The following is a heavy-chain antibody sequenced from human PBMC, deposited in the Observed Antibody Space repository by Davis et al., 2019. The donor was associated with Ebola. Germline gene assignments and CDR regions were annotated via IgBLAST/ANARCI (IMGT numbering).Heavy chain of an antibody. V-gene: IGHV1-18*04. CDR3: ARGYCSGGSCYSSDY. CDR1: EYTFTSYF. D-gene: IGHD2-15*01. CDR2: ISAYNGNT. J-gene: IGHJ4*02. Sequence: ASVKVSCKASEYTFTSYFMHWVRQAPGQGLEWMGWISAYNGNTNYAQKLQGRVTMTTDTSTSTAYMELRSLRSDDTAVYYCARGYCSGGSCYSSDYWGQGTLVTVSS.